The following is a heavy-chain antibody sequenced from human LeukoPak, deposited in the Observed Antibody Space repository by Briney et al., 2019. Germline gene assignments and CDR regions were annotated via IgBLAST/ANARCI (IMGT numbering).Heavy chain of an antibody. Sequence: PSETLSLTCTVSGGSLSSYYWSWIRQPPGKELEWIGYIYYSGSTNYNPSLKSRVTISLDTSKNQFSLKLSSVTAADTAVYFCARYPNAVAGARWFDHWGQGTLVTVSS. J-gene: IGHJ5*02. CDR3: ARYPNAVAGARWFDH. V-gene: IGHV4-59*01. CDR2: IYYSGST. D-gene: IGHD6-19*01. CDR1: GGSLSSYY.